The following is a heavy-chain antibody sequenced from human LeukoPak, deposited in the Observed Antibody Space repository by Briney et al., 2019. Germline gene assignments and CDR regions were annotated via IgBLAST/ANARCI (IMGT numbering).Heavy chain of an antibody. V-gene: IGHV3-30*18. D-gene: IGHD3-10*01. Sequence: PGRSLRLSWAASGFTFSSYGMHWVRQAPGKGLEWVAVISYDGSNKYYADSVKGRFTISRDNSKNTLYLQMNSLRAEDTAVYYCAKAGRFGEFSSYWGQGTLVTVSS. J-gene: IGHJ4*02. CDR1: GFTFSSYG. CDR2: ISYDGSNK. CDR3: AKAGRFGEFSSY.